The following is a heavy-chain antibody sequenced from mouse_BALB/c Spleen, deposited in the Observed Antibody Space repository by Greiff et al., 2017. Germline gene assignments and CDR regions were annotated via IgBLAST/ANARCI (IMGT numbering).Heavy chain of an antibody. CDR2: INPSTGYT. Sequence: VQLQQSGAELAKPGASVKMSCKASGYTFTSYWMHWVKQRPGQGLEWIGYINPSTGYTEYNQKFKDKATLTADKSSSTAYMQLSSLTSEDSAVYYCARWRPYYYGSRYYAMDYWGQGTSVTVSS. V-gene: IGHV1-7*01. CDR1: GYTFTSYW. D-gene: IGHD1-1*01. J-gene: IGHJ4*01. CDR3: ARWRPYYYGSRYYAMDY.